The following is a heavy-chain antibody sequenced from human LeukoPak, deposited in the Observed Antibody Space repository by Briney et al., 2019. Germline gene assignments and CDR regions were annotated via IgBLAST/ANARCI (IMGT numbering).Heavy chain of an antibody. D-gene: IGHD3-22*01. CDR3: ARHVVAVGF. Sequence: PGGSLRLSCAASGFTFSSYTMNWVRQAPGKGLEWVSSITSSSSYIYYADSVKGRFTISRDNAKNSLCLQMNSLRAEDTAVYYCARHVVAVGFWGQGTLVTVSS. CDR2: ITSSSSYI. J-gene: IGHJ4*02. CDR1: GFTFSSYT. V-gene: IGHV3-21*01.